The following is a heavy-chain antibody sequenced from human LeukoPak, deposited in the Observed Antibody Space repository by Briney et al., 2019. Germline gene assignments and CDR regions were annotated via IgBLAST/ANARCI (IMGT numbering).Heavy chain of an antibody. J-gene: IGHJ4*02. CDR1: GDSISSSTYY. Sequence: PSETLSLTCSVSGDSISSSTYYWGWIRQPPGKGLEWIGSIYYTGSTNYNPSLKSRVTVSLDKSKNHLSLNLTSVTAADTAVYYCSRENGAFSPFGYWGQGTLVTVPS. CDR3: SRENGAFSPFGY. D-gene: IGHD2-8*01. V-gene: IGHV4-39*07. CDR2: IYYTGST.